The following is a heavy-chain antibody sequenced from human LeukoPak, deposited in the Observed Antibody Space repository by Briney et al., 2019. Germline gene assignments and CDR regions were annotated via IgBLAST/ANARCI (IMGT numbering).Heavy chain of an antibody. CDR1: GFTFSSYA. V-gene: IGHV3-23*01. J-gene: IGHJ4*02. Sequence: GGSLRLSCAASGFTFSSYAMSWVRQAPGKGLEWVSGISGSGGTTYYADSEKGRFTISRDNSKNTLYLQMNSLRAEDTAVYYCAWGYGPTANFDYWGQGTLVTVSS. CDR3: AWGYGPTANFDY. CDR2: ISGSGGTT. D-gene: IGHD3-16*01.